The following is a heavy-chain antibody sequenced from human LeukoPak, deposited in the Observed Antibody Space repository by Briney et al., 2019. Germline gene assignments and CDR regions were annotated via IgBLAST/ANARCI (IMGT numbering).Heavy chain of an antibody. CDR2: IYPGDSDT. CDR3: ARRVSYCGGDCFFDY. V-gene: IGHV5-51*01. CDR1: GYSFNSYW. J-gene: IGHJ4*02. Sequence: GESLKISCKGSGYSFNSYWIGWVRQMPGKGLEWMGIIYPGDSDTRYSPSFQGQVTISADKSISTAYLQWSSLKASDTAMYYCARRVSYCGGDCFFDYWGQGTLVTVSS. D-gene: IGHD2-21*01.